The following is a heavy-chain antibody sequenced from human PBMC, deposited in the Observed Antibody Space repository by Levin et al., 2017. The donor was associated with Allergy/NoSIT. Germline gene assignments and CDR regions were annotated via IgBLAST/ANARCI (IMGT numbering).Heavy chain of an antibody. V-gene: IGHV3-74*01. CDR1: GFTFSSYW. CDR3: ARDQWPGPLASGATNDAFDI. J-gene: IGHJ3*02. D-gene: IGHD1-26*01. CDR2: INSDGSST. Sequence: LAGGSLRLSCAASGFTFSSYWMHWVRQAPGKGLVWVSRINSDGSSTSYADSVKGRFTISRDNAKNTLYLQMNSLRAEDTAVYYCARDQWPGPLASGATNDAFDIWGQGTMVTVSS.